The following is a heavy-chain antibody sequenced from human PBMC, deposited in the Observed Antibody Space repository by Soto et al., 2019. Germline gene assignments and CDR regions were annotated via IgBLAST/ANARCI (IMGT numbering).Heavy chain of an antibody. J-gene: IGHJ3*02. V-gene: IGHV3-74*01. CDR1: GFTLSSYW. Sequence: GVSLRLSFAASGFTLSSYWIHWVRQAPGKGLVWVSHISSDGSSTYYADSVKGRFTISRDNAKNTLYLQMNSLRAEDTAVYYCARRPHGFDIWGQGTMVTVSS. CDR3: ARRPHGFDI. CDR2: ISSDGSST.